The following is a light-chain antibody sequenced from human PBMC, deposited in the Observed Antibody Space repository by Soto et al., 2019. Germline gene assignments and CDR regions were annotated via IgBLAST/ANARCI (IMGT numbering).Light chain of an antibody. Sequence: DLQMTQSPSTLSGSVGNRVTITCRASQTISSWLAWYQQKPGKAPKLLIFDASTLQTGVPSRFGGGGSGTEFTLTISGLQPDDFATYYCQQYNSYSPWTFGPGTKVDIK. CDR1: QTISSW. V-gene: IGKV1-5*01. CDR2: DAS. J-gene: IGKJ1*01. CDR3: QQYNSYSPWT.